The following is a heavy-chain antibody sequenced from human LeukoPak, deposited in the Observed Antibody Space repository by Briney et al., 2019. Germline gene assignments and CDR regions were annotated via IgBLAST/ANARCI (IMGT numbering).Heavy chain of an antibody. CDR3: ARIYFLSSGWPYYFDY. V-gene: IGHV4-39*01. CDR2: IYYSGST. CDR1: GGSISSSSYY. Sequence: SETLSLTCTVSGGSISSSSYYWGWIRQPPGKGLEWIGSIYYSGSTYYNPSLKSRVTISVDTSKNQFSLKLSSVTAADTAVYFCARIYFLSSGWPYYFDYWGQGTLVTVSS. J-gene: IGHJ4*02. D-gene: IGHD6-19*01.